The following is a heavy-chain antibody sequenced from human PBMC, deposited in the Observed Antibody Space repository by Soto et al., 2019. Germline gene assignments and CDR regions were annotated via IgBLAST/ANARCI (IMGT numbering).Heavy chain of an antibody. CDR3: AKDSRRYFDWLLPSYFDY. Sequence: PGGSLRLSCAASGFTFSSYGMHWVRQAPGKGLEWVAVISYDGSNKYYADSVKGRFTISRDNSKNTLYLQMNSLRAEDTAVYYCAKDSRRYFDWLLPSYFDYWGQGTLVTVSS. V-gene: IGHV3-30*18. CDR1: GFTFSSYG. D-gene: IGHD3-9*01. CDR2: ISYDGSNK. J-gene: IGHJ4*02.